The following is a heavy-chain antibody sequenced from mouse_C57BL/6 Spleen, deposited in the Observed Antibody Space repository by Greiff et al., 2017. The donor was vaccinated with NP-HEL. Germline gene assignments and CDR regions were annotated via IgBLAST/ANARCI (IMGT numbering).Heavy chain of an antibody. CDR2: IDPETGGT. Sequence: VQLQQSGAELVRPGASVTLSCKASGYTFTDYEMHWVKQTPVHGLEWIGAIDPETGGTAYNQKFKGKAILTADKSSSTAYMELRSLTSEDSAVYYCTRWGLLRYPFAYWGQGTLVTVSA. V-gene: IGHV1-15*01. J-gene: IGHJ3*01. CDR3: TRWGLLRYPFAY. D-gene: IGHD1-1*01. CDR1: GYTFTDYE.